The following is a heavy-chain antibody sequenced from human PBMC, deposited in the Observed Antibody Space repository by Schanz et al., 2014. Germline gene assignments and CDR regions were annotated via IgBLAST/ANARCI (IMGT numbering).Heavy chain of an antibody. D-gene: IGHD3-9*01. CDR3: AKAADWPVTRFDP. J-gene: IGHJ5*02. CDR2: ISGSGGST. CDR1: GFTFSSYA. Sequence: EVQLLESGGGLVQPGGSLRLSCAASGFTFSSYAMSWVRQAPGKGLEWLSAISGSGGSTYYADSVKGRFTISRDNSKNTLYLQMSSLRADDTAVYYCAKAADWPVTRFDPWGQGTLVTVSS. V-gene: IGHV3-23*01.